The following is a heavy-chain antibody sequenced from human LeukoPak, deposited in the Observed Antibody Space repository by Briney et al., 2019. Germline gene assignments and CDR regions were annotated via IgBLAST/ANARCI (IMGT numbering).Heavy chain of an antibody. CDR3: ARISIAVVPAYFDY. CDR1: GVSISSSSYQ. D-gene: IGHD2-2*01. Sequence: SETLSLTCTVSGVSISSSSYQWGWIRQPPGKGLEWIGSFYYSGNTYYNPSLKSRVTVSVDTSKNLFSLNLSSVTAADTAVYYYARISIAVVPAYFDYWGQGTLVTVSS. CDR2: FYYSGNT. V-gene: IGHV4-39*01. J-gene: IGHJ4*02.